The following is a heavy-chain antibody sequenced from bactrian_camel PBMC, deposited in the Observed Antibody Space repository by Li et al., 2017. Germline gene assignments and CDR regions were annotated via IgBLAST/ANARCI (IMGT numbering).Heavy chain of an antibody. CDR2: IDSDGST. CDR1: GFMFSRCG. J-gene: IGHJ6*01. V-gene: IGHV3S53*01. Sequence: HVQLVESGGGSVQAGGTLRLSCAASGFMFSRCGMAWYRQAPGNRCELVSTIDSDGSTSYANSVKGRFTISRDNGKNTVYLRMSSLETEDMAMYYCAKDRTGFCYWGQGTQVTVS. D-gene: IGHD7*01. CDR3: AKDRTGFCY.